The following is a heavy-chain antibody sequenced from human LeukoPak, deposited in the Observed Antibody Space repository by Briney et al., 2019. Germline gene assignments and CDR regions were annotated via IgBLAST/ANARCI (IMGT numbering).Heavy chain of an antibody. V-gene: IGHV3-23*01. J-gene: IGHJ4*02. CDR2: ISGSGGST. Sequence: GRSLRLSCAASGFTFSSYAMHWVRQAPGKGLEWVSAISGSGGSTYYADSVKGRFTISRDNSKNTLYLQMNSLRAEDTAVYYCAKHYGGNPPFDYWGQGTLVTVSS. CDR1: GFTFSSYA. CDR3: AKHYGGNPPFDY. D-gene: IGHD4-23*01.